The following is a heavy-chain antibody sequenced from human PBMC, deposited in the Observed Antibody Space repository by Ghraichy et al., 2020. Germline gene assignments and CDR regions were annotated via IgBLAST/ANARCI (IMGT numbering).Heavy chain of an antibody. CDR3: ARNYYGSGSPALDPDYYGMDV. Sequence: GGPLRLSCAASGFTFSSYEMNWVRQAPGKGLEWVSYISSSGNTIYYADSVKGRSTISRDNAKNSLYLQMNSLRVEDTAVYYCARNYYGSGSPALDPDYYGMDVWGQGITVTVSS. CDR1: GFTFSSYE. V-gene: IGHV3-48*03. D-gene: IGHD3-10*01. J-gene: IGHJ6*02. CDR2: ISSSGNTI.